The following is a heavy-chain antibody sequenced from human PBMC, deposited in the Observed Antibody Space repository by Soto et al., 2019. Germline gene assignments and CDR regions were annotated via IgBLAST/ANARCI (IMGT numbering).Heavy chain of an antibody. J-gene: IGHJ4*02. Sequence: QVQLVQSGAEVKKPGSSVKVSCKASGGTFSSYTISWVRQAPGQGLEWMGRIIPILGIANYAQKFQGRVTITPDKSTSTAYMELSSLRSEDTAVYYCATIHYYDSSGYPDWGQGTLVTVSS. CDR3: ATIHYYDSSGYPD. CDR2: IIPILGIA. D-gene: IGHD3-22*01. V-gene: IGHV1-69*02. CDR1: GGTFSSYT.